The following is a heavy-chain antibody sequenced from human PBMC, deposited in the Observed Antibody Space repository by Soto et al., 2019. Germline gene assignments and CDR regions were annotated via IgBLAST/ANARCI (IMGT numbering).Heavy chain of an antibody. J-gene: IGHJ3*02. D-gene: IGHD3-3*01. CDR2: IWYDGSNK. Sequence: QVQLVESGGGVVQPGRSLRLSCAASGFTFSSYGMHWVRQAPGKGLECVAVIWYDGSNKYYADSVKGRFTISRDNSKNTLYLQMNSLRADDTAVYYCARGVRWSGGAFVICGQGTMVTVSS. CDR3: ARGVRWSGGAFVI. CDR1: GFTFSSYG. V-gene: IGHV3-33*01.